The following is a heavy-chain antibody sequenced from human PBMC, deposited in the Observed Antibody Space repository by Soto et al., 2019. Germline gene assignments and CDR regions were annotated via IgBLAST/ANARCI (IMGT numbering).Heavy chain of an antibody. J-gene: IGHJ4*02. CDR2: IYYTGTT. CDR3: AREDETSNYFDY. CDR1: GGSISSGGHY. Sequence: QVQLQESGPGLVKPSQALSLICTVSGGSISSGGHYWSWIRQHPGKGLEWIGYIYYTGTTYYNPSLRSRLTISVGSSRNQFSLRLSSVTAADAAVYYCAREDETSNYFDYWGQGTLVTVSS. D-gene: IGHD2-2*01. V-gene: IGHV4-31*03.